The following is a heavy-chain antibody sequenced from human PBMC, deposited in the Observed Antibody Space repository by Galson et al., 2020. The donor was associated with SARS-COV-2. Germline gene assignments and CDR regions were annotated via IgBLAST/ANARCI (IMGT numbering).Heavy chain of an antibody. D-gene: IGHD1-26*01. CDR3: ARNSRGTYSYYYYAMDV. J-gene: IGHJ6*02. Sequence: GESLKISCAASGFTFSDYATTWVRQAPGKGLEWVSGISDTANSKYYADSVKGRVTISRDNSKNTLFLQINSLRAEDTAVYYCARNSRGTYSYYYYAMDVWGQGTTVTVSS. CDR1: GFTFSDYA. V-gene: IGHV3-23*01. CDR2: ISDTANSK.